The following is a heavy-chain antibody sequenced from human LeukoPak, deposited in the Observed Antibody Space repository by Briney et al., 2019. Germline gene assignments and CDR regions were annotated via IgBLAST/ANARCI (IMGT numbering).Heavy chain of an antibody. Sequence: GGSLRLSCAASGFTFSSYWMIWVRQAPGKGLEWVANIKQDGSEKYVDSVKGRFTISRDNSKNSLYLQMNSLRAEDTAVYYCERIDASHYYFDFWGQGTLVTVSS. CDR1: GFTFSSYW. CDR3: ERIDASHYYFDF. J-gene: IGHJ4*02. V-gene: IGHV3-7*01. CDR2: IKQDGSEK.